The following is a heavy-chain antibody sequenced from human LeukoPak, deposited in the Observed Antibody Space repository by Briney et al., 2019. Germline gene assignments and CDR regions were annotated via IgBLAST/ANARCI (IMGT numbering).Heavy chain of an antibody. V-gene: IGHV3-74*01. CDR3: ATGLGHYYDY. D-gene: IGHD3-22*01. CDR2: VNSDGSST. J-gene: IGHJ4*02. CDR1: GISFNNHW. Sequence: GGSLRLSCAASGISFNNHWMHWVRQAPGKGLVWVSRVNSDGSSTVYADSVKGRFTISRDNARTTVYLQMSSLRLDDTATYYCATGLGHYYDYWGQGSLVTVSS.